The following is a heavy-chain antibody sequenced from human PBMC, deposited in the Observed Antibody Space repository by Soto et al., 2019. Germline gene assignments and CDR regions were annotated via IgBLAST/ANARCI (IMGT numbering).Heavy chain of an antibody. Sequence: QVQLQESGPGLVKPSETLSLACSVSGGSFDNYYWSWIRQPPGGGLEWIGYIFYRGSSNYNPSLKCRVTRSIDTSKHQVALKLSSVTAADSAVYYCATGLFVPANSFYYGVDVWGHGTAVTVSS. CDR2: IFYRGSS. V-gene: IGHV4-59*01. D-gene: IGHD2-21*01. CDR3: ATGLFVPANSFYYGVDV. J-gene: IGHJ6*02. CDR1: GGSFDNYY.